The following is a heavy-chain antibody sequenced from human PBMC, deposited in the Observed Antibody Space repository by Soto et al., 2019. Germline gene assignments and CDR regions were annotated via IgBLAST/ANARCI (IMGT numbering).Heavy chain of an antibody. D-gene: IGHD3-10*01. V-gene: IGHV3-23*01. CDR1: GFSFNSYA. Sequence: EVQLLESGGGLVQPGGSLRLSCETSGFSFNSYAMTWVRQAPGMGLEWVAVINYNSRATFHAQSVKGRFTICRANSRNPVFLQMDSLRAEDTAVYYCVRRRGSGKTYYSDMDVWGLGTTVIVPS. J-gene: IGHJ6*02. CDR3: VRRRGSGKTYYSDMDV. CDR2: INYNSRAT.